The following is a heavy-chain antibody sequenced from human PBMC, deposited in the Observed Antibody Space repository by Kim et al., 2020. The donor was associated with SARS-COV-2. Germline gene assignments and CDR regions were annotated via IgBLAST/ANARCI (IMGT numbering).Heavy chain of an antibody. CDR2: ISYDGSNK. Sequence: GGSLRLSCAASGFTFSSYGMHWVRQAPGKGLEWVAVISYDGSNKYYADSVKGRFTISRDNSKNTLYLQMNSLRAEDTAVYYCARNYGSGSYCDYWGQGTLVTVSS. CDR1: GFTFSSYG. D-gene: IGHD3-10*01. J-gene: IGHJ4*02. CDR3: ARNYGSGSYCDY. V-gene: IGHV3-33*05.